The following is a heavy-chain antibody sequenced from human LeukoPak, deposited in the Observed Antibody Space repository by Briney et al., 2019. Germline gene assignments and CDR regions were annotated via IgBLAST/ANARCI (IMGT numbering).Heavy chain of an antibody. J-gene: IGHJ3*02. D-gene: IGHD2-2*02. Sequence: SETLSLTCAVSGGSISSGSYYWSWIRQPAGKGLEWIGRIYTSGSTNYNPSLKSRVTISVDTSKNQFSLKLSSVTAADTAVYYCARDTGYCNSTSCYRPVDIWGQGTMVTVSS. CDR2: IYTSGST. CDR3: ARDTGYCNSTSCYRPVDI. V-gene: IGHV4-61*02. CDR1: GGSISSGSYY.